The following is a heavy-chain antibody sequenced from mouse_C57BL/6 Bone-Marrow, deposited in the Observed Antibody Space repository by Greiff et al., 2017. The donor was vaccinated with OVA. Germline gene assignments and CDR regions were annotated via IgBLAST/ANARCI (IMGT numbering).Heavy chain of an antibody. CDR2: ISYDGSN. CDR1: GYSITSGYY. D-gene: IGHD1-3*01. CDR3: ARAKVGNYDAMDY. V-gene: IGHV3-6*01. Sequence: DVKLQESGPGLVKPSQSLSLTCSVTGYSITSGYYWNWIRQFPGNKLEWMGYISYDGSNNYNPSLKNRISITRDTSKNQFFLKLNSVTTEDTATYYCARAKVGNYDAMDYWGQGTSVTVSS. J-gene: IGHJ4*01.